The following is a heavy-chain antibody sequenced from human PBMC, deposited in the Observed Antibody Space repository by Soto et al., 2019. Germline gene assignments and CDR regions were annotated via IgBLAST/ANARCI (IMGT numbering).Heavy chain of an antibody. V-gene: IGHV3-53*01. Sequence: GGSLRLSCAASGFTVTNYYMSWVRQAPGKGLEWVSVIYSGGNTYYADSVKGRFTISRGNFKNTLYLQMNSLRAEDTAVYYCAKDPGGIAVAGPIDSGGKGTLVTVSS. CDR3: AKDPGGIAVAGPIDS. CDR2: IYSGGNT. D-gene: IGHD6-19*01. J-gene: IGHJ4*02. CDR1: GFTVTNYY.